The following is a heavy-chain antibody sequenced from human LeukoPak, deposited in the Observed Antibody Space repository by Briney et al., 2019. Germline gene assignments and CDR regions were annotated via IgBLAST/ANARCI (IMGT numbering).Heavy chain of an antibody. CDR1: GYSFTSYW. D-gene: IGHD6-19*01. CDR2: IYPGDSDT. CDR3: ARLGAVAGTLGYFDY. V-gene: IGHV5-51*01. Sequence: GESLKISCKGSGYSFTSYWIGLVRQMPGEGLGWIGIIYPGDSDTRYSPSFQGQVTITADKSISTAYLQCSSLKASDTAMYYCARLGAVAGTLGYFDYWGQGTLVTVSS. J-gene: IGHJ4*02.